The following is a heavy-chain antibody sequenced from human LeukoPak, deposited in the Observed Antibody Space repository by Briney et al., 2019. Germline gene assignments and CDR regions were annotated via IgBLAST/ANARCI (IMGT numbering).Heavy chain of an antibody. CDR3: AKLFSSSSEIGDY. J-gene: IGHJ4*02. V-gene: IGHV3-23*01. CDR1: GFTFSSYA. Sequence: GGSLRLSCAASGFTFSSYAMSWVRQAPGKGLEWVSAISGSGGSTYYADSVKGRFTISRDNSKNTLYLQINSLRAEDTAVYYCAKLFSSSSEIGDYWGQGTLVTVSS. CDR2: ISGSGGST. D-gene: IGHD6-6*01.